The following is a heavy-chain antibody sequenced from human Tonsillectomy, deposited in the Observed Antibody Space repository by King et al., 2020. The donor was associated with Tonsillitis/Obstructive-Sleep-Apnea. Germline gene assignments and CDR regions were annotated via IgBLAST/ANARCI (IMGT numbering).Heavy chain of an antibody. CDR2: IGNNGGST. Sequence: VQLVESGGGLVQPGGPLRLSCSASGFTFSRFALHWVRQAPGKGLQYVSSIGNNGGSTHYADSVKGRFTISRDNSKNTMYIQMTSLRIEDTAVYYCVKSDGCSGDHCYPGYGMDVWGQGTTVTVSS. CDR1: GFTFSRFA. CDR3: VKSDGCSGDHCYPGYGMDV. V-gene: IGHV3-64D*06. J-gene: IGHJ6*02. D-gene: IGHD2-15*01.